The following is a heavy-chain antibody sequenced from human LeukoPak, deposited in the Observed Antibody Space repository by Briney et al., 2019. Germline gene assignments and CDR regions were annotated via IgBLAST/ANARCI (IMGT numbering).Heavy chain of an antibody. D-gene: IGHD3-16*01. Sequence: SETLSLTCTVSGGSISSYYWSWIRQPPGKGLEWIGYIYYSGSTNYNPSLKSRVTISVDTSKNQFSLKLSSVTAADTAVYYCARHWAPNIYFDYGGQGTLVTVSS. CDR3: ARHWAPNIYFDY. J-gene: IGHJ4*02. CDR1: GGSISSYY. V-gene: IGHV4-59*08. CDR2: IYYSGST.